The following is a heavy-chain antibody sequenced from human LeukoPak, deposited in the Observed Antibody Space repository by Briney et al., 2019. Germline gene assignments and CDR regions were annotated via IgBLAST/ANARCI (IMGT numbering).Heavy chain of an antibody. CDR3: ARLDTAMVQIDY. J-gene: IGHJ4*02. Sequence: SETLSLTCTVSGYSIRSGYYWGWIRQPPGEGLEWIGSLFPTGRTYYNPSLKSRVTIPVDTSKNQFSLKLNSVNVADTAVYYCARLDTAMVQIDYWGQGTLVTVSS. V-gene: IGHV4-38-2*02. CDR1: GYSIRSGYY. CDR2: LFPTGRT. D-gene: IGHD5-18*01.